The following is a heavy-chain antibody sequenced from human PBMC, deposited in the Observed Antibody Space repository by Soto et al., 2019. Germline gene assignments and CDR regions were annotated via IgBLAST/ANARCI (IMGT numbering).Heavy chain of an antibody. V-gene: IGHV3-21*01. CDR1: GFTLSSYS. CDR3: ARDPVNFEWSELYFDY. J-gene: IGHJ4*02. Sequence: LRLSCAASGFTLSSYSMNWVRQSPGKGLEWVSSISSSSSYIYYADSVKGRFTISRDNAKNSLYLQMNSLRAEDTAVYYCARDPVNFEWSELYFDYWGQGTLVTVSS. CDR2: ISSSSSYI. D-gene: IGHD3-9*01.